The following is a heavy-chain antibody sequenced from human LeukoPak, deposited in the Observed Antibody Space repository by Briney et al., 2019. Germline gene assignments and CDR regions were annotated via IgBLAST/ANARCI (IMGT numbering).Heavy chain of an antibody. Sequence: GGSLRLSCAASGFTFSSYSMNWVRQAPGKGLEWVSSISSSSSYIYYADSVKGRFTISRDNAKNSLYLQMNSLRAEDTAVYYYARDFYSGSWGGWYAYWGQGTLVTVSS. CDR1: GFTFSSYS. J-gene: IGHJ4*02. V-gene: IGHV3-21*01. D-gene: IGHD6-19*01. CDR3: ARDFYSGSWGGWYAY. CDR2: ISSSSSYI.